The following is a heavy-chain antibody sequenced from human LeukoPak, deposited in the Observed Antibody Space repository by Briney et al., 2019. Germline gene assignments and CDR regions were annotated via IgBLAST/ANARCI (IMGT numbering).Heavy chain of an antibody. Sequence: SETLSLTCTVSGGSISIYYWNWIRQPAGKGLEGIGRISTSESTQYNPSLKSRVTMSLDTSKNQFSLKLSSVTAADTAVYYCARDRGWGLSLAYWGQGALVTVSS. CDR1: GGSISIYY. CDR3: ARDRGWGLSLAY. D-gene: IGHD3-16*02. V-gene: IGHV4-4*07. CDR2: ISTSEST. J-gene: IGHJ4*02.